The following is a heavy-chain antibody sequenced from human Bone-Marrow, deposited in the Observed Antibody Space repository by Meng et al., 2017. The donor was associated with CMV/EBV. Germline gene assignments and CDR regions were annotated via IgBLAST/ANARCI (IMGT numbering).Heavy chain of an antibody. Sequence: GGSLRLSCAASGFTFDDYTMHWVRQAPGKGLEWVSLISWDGGSTYYADSVKGRFTISRDNSKNSLYLQMNSLRTEDTALYYCVGSKDYYYYGMDVWGQGNTVTVSS. D-gene: IGHD1-26*01. J-gene: IGHJ6*02. CDR1: GFTFDDYT. V-gene: IGHV3-43*01. CDR2: ISWDGGST. CDR3: VGSKDYYYYGMDV.